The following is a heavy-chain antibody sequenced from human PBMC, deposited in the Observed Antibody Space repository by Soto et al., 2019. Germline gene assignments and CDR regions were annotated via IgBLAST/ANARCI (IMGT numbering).Heavy chain of an antibody. D-gene: IGHD3-22*01. CDR2: ISGSGEST. V-gene: IGHV3-23*01. Sequence: GGSLRLSCAASGFTFWGYAMSWVRQAPGKGLEWVSAISGSGESTHYANSVKGRSTISRDNSKNTLYLHMNSLRAEDTAVYYCAKEGAGYYDSSPYDHWGQGALVTVSS. J-gene: IGHJ5*02. CDR1: GFTFWGYA. CDR3: AKEGAGYYDSSPYDH.